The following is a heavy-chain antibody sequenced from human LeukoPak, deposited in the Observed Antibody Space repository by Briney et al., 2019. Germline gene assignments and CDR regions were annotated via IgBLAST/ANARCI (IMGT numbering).Heavy chain of an antibody. V-gene: IGHV3-30*03. CDR1: GFTFSSYG. Sequence: GGSLRLSFAASGFTFSSYGTHWVRPAPGKGLEWVAVISYDGSNKYYADSVKGRFTISRDNSKNTLYLQMNSLRAEDTAVYYCARGDWGMYYFDYWGQGTLVTVSS. J-gene: IGHJ4*02. D-gene: IGHD7-27*01. CDR2: ISYDGSNK. CDR3: ARGDWGMYYFDY.